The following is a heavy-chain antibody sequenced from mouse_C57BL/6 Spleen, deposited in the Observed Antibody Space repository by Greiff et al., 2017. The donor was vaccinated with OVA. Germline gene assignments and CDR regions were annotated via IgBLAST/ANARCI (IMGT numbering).Heavy chain of an antibody. Sequence: EVQLVESGGGLVQPGGSLSLSCAASGFTFTDYYMSWVRQPPGKALEWLGFIRNKANGYTTEYSASVKGRFTISRDNSQSILYLQMNALRAEDSATYYCARYPLYDYGDGYAMDYWGQGTSVTVSS. CDR3: ARYPLYDYGDGYAMDY. D-gene: IGHD2-4*01. CDR2: IRNKANGYTT. V-gene: IGHV7-3*01. J-gene: IGHJ4*01. CDR1: GFTFTDYY.